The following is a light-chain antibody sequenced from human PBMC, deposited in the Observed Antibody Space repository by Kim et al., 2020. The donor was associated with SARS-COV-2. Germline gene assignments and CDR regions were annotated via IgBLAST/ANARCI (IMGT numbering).Light chain of an antibody. V-gene: IGLV3-1*01. CDR3: HAWDSRSYVV. J-gene: IGLJ2*01. CDR2: QDN. Sequence: SYELTQPPSVSVSPGQTASITCSGDKLGDKYAYWYQQKPGQSPVVVIYQDNKRPSGIPERFSGSNSGNTATLTISGTQAMDEADYYCHAWDSRSYVVFGGGTQLTVL. CDR1: KLGDKY.